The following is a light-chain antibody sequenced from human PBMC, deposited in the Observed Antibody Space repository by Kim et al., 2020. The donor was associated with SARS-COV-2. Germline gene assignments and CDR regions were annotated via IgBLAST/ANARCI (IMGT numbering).Light chain of an antibody. CDR1: ALPKKY. V-gene: IGLV3-10*01. J-gene: IGLJ3*02. CDR2: EDN. CDR3: YSTDSSGNHRV. Sequence: SYELTQPPSVSVSPGQTARITCSGDALPKKYAYWYQQKSGQAPVLVIYEDNKRPSVIPERFSGSSSGTRATLSISGDQVEDEADYYCYSTDSSGNHRVFGGGTQLTVL.